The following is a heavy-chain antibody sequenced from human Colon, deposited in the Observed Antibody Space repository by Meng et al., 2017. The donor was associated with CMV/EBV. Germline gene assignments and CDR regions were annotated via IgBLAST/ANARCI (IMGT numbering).Heavy chain of an antibody. CDR1: GFTFSSYW. J-gene: IGHJ4*02. V-gene: IGHV3-7*01. D-gene: IGHD3-22*01. CDR2: IKQDGSEK. CDR3: ARGVSTMIVVAMND. Sequence: GGSLRLSCAASGFTFSSYWMSWVRQAPGKGLEWVANIKQDGSEKYYVDSVKGRFTISRDNAKNSLYLQMNSLRAEDTAVYYCARGVSTMIVVAMNDWGQGTLVTVSS.